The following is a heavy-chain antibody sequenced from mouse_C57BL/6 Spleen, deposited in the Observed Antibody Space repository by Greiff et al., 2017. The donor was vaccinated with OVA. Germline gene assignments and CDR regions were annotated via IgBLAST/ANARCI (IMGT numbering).Heavy chain of an antibody. CDR1: GYTFTDYY. Sequence: EVQLQQSGPELVKPGASVKISCKASGYTFTDYYMNWVKQSHGKSLEWIGDINPNNGGTSYNQKFKGKATLTVDKSSSTAYMELRSLTSEDSAVYYCARRLLFDDWGQGTTLTVSS. CDR2: INPNNGGT. D-gene: IGHD1-2*01. CDR3: ARRLLFDD. V-gene: IGHV1-26*01. J-gene: IGHJ2*01.